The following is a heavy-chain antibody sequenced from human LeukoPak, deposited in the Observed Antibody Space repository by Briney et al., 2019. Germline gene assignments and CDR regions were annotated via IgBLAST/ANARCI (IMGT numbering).Heavy chain of an antibody. CDR3: TTGTWIQLWLADY. Sequence: PGGSLRLSCSASGFTFSSYAMLWVRQAPGKGLEWVGHIKTKTDGGTTDYAAPVKGRFTISRDDSKNTLYLQMNSLKTEDTALYYCTTGTWIQLWLADYWGQGTLVTVSS. D-gene: IGHD5-18*01. J-gene: IGHJ4*02. CDR1: GFTFSSYA. CDR2: IKTKTDGGTT. V-gene: IGHV3-15*01.